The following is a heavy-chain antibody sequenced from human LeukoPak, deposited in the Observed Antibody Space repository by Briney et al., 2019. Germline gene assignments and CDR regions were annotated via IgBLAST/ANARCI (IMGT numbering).Heavy chain of an antibody. CDR1: GFTFSSYG. CDR3: AKGQSYSSGWYGFDY. J-gene: IGHJ4*02. CDR2: ISYDGSNK. Sequence: PGGSLRLSCAASGFTFSSYGMHWVRQAPGKGLEWVAVISYDGSNKYYADSVKGRFTISRDNSKNTLYLQMNSLSAEDTAVYYCAKGQSYSSGWYGFDYWGQGTLVTVSS. V-gene: IGHV3-30*18. D-gene: IGHD6-19*01.